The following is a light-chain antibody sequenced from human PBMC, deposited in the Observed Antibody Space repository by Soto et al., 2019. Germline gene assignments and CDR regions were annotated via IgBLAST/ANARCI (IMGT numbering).Light chain of an antibody. CDR2: DAS. Sequence: EIVLTQSPATLSLSLGERATLSCRASQTVSNYLAWYQQKPGQAPRLLINDASNRATDIPARSSGSGSGTDFTPTISSLEPGDFAVYYCQQRSSWPITFGGGTKVDIK. J-gene: IGKJ4*01. CDR1: QTVSNY. V-gene: IGKV3-11*01. CDR3: QQRSSWPIT.